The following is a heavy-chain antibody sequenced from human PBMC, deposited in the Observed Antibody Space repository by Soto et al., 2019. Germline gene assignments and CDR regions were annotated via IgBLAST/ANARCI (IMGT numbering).Heavy chain of an antibody. CDR3: VKDMGQAAVGIRYPYGLDV. D-gene: IGHD6-13*01. Sequence: PGGSLRVSCSGSGFTVSSFGMHWVRQSPGKGLEHVSTLSSNGIGTYYADSVKGRFTFSRDTSKNTLYLQMSSLRTEDTAVYYCVKDMGQAAVGIRYPYGLDVWGLGTTVTVSS. J-gene: IGHJ6*02. CDR1: GFTVSSFG. V-gene: IGHV3-64D*06. CDR2: LSSNGIGT.